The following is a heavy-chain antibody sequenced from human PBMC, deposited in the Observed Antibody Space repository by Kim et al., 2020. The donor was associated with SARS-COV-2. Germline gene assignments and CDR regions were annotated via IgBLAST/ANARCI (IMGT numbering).Heavy chain of an antibody. CDR3: ARDRSRYSGYGGPLYYYYGMDV. Sequence: GGSLRLSCAASGFTFSSYGMHWVRQAPGKGLEWVAVISYDGSNKYYADSVKGRFTISRDNSKNTLYLQMNSLRAEDTAVYYCARDRSRYSGYGGPLYYYYGMDVWGQGTTVTVSS. V-gene: IGHV3-33*05. CDR1: GFTFSSYG. J-gene: IGHJ6*02. CDR2: ISYDGSNK. D-gene: IGHD5-12*01.